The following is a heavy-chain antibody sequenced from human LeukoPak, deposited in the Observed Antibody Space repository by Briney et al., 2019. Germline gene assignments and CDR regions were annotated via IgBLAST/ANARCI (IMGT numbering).Heavy chain of an antibody. Sequence: ASVKVSCKTSGYTFTDYGITWVRQAPGQGLEWMGWISGYNGDTNYARKLQGRVTMTTDTSTSTAYMQLRSLRSDDTAVYYCARAGAMDAFDIWGQGTMVTVSS. CDR3: ARAGAMDAFDI. V-gene: IGHV1-18*01. J-gene: IGHJ3*02. D-gene: IGHD2-2*01. CDR2: ISGYNGDT. CDR1: GYTFTDYG.